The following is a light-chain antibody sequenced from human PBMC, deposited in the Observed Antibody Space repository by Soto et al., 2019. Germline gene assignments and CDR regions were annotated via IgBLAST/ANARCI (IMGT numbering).Light chain of an antibody. CDR1: QGIRNY. V-gene: IGKV1-27*01. J-gene: IGKJ4*01. CDR3: QKYNSAPLT. CDR2: AAS. Sequence: DIQMTQSPSSLSASVGDRVTITCRASQGIRNYLAWYQQKPGKVPKLLIYAASTFQSGVPSRFSGSGSGTDFTLTISSLQPEDVATYYCQKYNSAPLTFGGGTKVEIK.